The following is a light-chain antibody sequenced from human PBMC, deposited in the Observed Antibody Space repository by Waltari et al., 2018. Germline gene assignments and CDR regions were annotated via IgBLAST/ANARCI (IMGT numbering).Light chain of an antibody. J-gene: IGKJ2*01. CDR3: QQYYSTPNT. Sequence: DIVMTQSPDSLAVSLGERATINCKSSQSVLHTNNKDYLAWYQQKPGQPPKLLIYWASTREFGVPDVCSGSGSGTSFTLTISGLQAEDVAVYYCQQYYSTPNTFGQGSKLEIK. V-gene: IGKV4-1*01. CDR2: WAS. CDR1: QSVLHTNNKDY.